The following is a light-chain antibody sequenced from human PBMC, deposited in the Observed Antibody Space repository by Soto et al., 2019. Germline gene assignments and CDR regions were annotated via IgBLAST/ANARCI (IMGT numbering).Light chain of an antibody. J-gene: IGKJ3*01. Sequence: DIQMTQSPSTLSASVGDRVTITCRASQSISSWLAWYQQKPGKAPKLLIYKAYSLESGVPSRFIGSGARTEFTHTISNPQPDDFANYHCQQYNSYPSTFGPGTKVDIK. CDR2: KAY. V-gene: IGKV1-5*03. CDR1: QSISSW. CDR3: QQYNSYPST.